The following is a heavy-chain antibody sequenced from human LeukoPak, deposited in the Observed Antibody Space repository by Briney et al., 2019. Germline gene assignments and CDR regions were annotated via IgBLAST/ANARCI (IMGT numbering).Heavy chain of an antibody. CDR2: ISSSSSTI. D-gene: IGHD3-10*01. Sequence: GGSLRLSCAASGFTFSSYSMNWVRQAPGKGLEWVSYISSSSSTIYYADSAKGRFTISRDNAKNSLYLQMNSLRAEDTAVYYCARDLPYGSGSYSSVDYWGQGTLVTVSS. V-gene: IGHV3-48*04. CDR3: ARDLPYGSGSYSSVDY. CDR1: GFTFSSYS. J-gene: IGHJ4*02.